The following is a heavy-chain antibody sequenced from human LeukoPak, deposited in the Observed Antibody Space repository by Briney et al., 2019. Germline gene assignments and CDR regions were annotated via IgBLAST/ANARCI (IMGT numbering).Heavy chain of an antibody. CDR1: GYTFTSYG. J-gene: IGHJ4*02. CDR2: ISAYNGNT. CDR3: ARDKVVWELPGWGLQGFDY. D-gene: IGHD1-26*01. V-gene: IGHV1-18*01. Sequence: ASVKVSCKASGYTFTSYGISWVRQAPGQGLEWMGWISAYNGNTNYAQKLQGRVTMTTDTSTSTAYMELRSLRSDDTAVYYCARDKVVWELPGWGLQGFDYWGQGTLVTVSS.